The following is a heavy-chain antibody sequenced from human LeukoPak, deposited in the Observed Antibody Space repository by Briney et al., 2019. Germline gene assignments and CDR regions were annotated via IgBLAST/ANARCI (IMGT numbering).Heavy chain of an antibody. CDR1: GYTFTGYY. CDR3: ARGGYGGDSVWWFDP. J-gene: IGHJ5*02. Sequence: ASVKVSCKASGYTFTGYYMHWVRQAPGQGLEWMGWINPNSGGTDYAQKFQGRVTMTRDTSISTAYMELSRLRSDDTAVYYCARGGYGGDSVWWFDPWGQGTLVTVSP. V-gene: IGHV1-2*02. D-gene: IGHD4-23*01. CDR2: INPNSGGT.